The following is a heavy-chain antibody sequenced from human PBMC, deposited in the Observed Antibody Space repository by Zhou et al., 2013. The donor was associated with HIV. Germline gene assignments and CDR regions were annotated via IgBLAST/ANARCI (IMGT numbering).Heavy chain of an antibody. CDR3: ARASETAMGEIDY. CDR1: GYTFTGYY. D-gene: IGHD5-18*01. Sequence: QVQLVQSGAEVKKPGASVKVSCKASGYTFTGYYIHWVRQAPGQGLEWLGWINPNNGGTNFALRFQGRVTMTRDTSISTAYMELSSLRSDDTAIYYCARASETAMGEIDYWGQGTLVTVSS. V-gene: IGHV1-2*02. J-gene: IGHJ4*02. CDR2: INPNNGGT.